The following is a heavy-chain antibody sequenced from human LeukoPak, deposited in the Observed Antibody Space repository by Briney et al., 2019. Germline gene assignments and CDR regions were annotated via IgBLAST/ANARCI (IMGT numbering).Heavy chain of an antibody. J-gene: IGHJ3*02. D-gene: IGHD3-9*01. CDR1: GFTFSSYA. V-gene: IGHV3-30*04. CDR2: ISYDGSNK. CDR3: AKDLDYDILTGHYRGAFDI. Sequence: GGSLRLSCAASGFTFSSYAMHWVRQAPGKGLEWVALISYDGSNKYYADSVKARFIISRDNSKNTLYLQMNSLRAEDTAVYYCAKDLDYDILTGHYRGAFDIWGQGTMVTVSS.